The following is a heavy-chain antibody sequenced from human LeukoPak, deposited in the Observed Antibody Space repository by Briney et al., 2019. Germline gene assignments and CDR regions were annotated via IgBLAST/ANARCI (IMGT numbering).Heavy chain of an antibody. D-gene: IGHD3-10*01. CDR1: VYTLTELF. CDR3: ATEGRYGSGTYYMTY. V-gene: IGHV1-24*01. J-gene: IGHJ4*02. Sequence: ASVTLSFTFSVYTLTELFMHWVRQAPGKGPEWMGGFDPEYGETMYAQKFQGRVTMTEDTSTDTAYMELSSLKSEDTAVYYRATEGRYGSGTYYMTYWGQGTLLTVSS. CDR2: FDPEYGET.